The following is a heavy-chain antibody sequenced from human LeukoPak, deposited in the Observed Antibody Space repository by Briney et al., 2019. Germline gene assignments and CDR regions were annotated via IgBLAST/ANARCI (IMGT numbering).Heavy chain of an antibody. CDR3: ARVRSSGGHWFDP. Sequence: GGSLRLSCAASGFTFSSYGMHWVRQAPGKGLEWVAVIWYDGSNKYYAESVKRRFTISRDNSKNTLYLQMNSLRSEDAAVYLCARVRSSGGHWFDPWGEGTLVTVSS. CDR2: IWYDGSNK. V-gene: IGHV3-33*01. CDR1: GFTFSSYG. D-gene: IGHD1-26*01. J-gene: IGHJ5*02.